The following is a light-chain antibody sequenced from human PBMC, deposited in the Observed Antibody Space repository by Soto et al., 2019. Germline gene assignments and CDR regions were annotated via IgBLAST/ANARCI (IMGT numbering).Light chain of an antibody. CDR1: SSDVGGYNY. CDR2: DVS. Sequence: QSALTQPASVSGSPGQSITISCTGTSSDVGGYNYVSWYQHHPGKAPKLMIYDVSNRPSGVSNRFSGSKSGNTASLNISGLQAEDEADYYCSSYTSSSTVVFGGGTKLTVL. V-gene: IGLV2-14*03. CDR3: SSYTSSSTVV. J-gene: IGLJ2*01.